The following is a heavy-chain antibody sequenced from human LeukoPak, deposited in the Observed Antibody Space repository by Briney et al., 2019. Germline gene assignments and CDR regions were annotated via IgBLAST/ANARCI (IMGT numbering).Heavy chain of an antibody. V-gene: IGHV4-39*07. Sequence: SETLSLTCSVSGGSISSSSYYWGWIRQPPGKGLEWIGSIYYSGSTYYNPSLKSRVTISVDTSKNQFSLKLSSVTAADTAVYYCARDVVSTVAKSGLDYWGQGTLVTVSS. CDR1: GGSISSSSYY. CDR3: ARDVVSTVAKSGLDY. J-gene: IGHJ4*02. CDR2: IYYSGST. D-gene: IGHD4-23*01.